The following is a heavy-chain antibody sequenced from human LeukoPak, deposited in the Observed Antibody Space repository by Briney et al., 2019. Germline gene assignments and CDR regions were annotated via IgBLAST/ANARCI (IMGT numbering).Heavy chain of an antibody. V-gene: IGHV1-24*01. D-gene: IGHD5-18*01. CDR2: FDPEDGET. CDR1: GYTLTELS. CDR3: ATDLSRGSYGYVPLDY. J-gene: IGHJ4*02. Sequence: ASVKVSCKVSGYTLTELSMHWVRQAPGKGLEWMGGFDPEDGETIYAQKFQGRVTMTEDTSTDTAYMELSSLRSEDTAVYYCATDLSRGSYGYVPLDYWGQGTLVTGSS.